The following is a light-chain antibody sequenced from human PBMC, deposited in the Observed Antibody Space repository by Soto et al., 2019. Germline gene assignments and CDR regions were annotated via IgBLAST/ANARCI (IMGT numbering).Light chain of an antibody. Sequence: VVMTLTQRSLSVYSGQPASISVKSSPSLLHITGETFLFWYLQKPGQSPRRLIYKVSNRDSGVPARFSGSGSGTDFALKISRVEADDVGVYYCMQATHWPITFGQGTLLEVK. CDR2: KVS. J-gene: IGKJ5*01. CDR1: PSLLHITGETF. V-gene: IGKV2-30*02. CDR3: MQATHWPIT.